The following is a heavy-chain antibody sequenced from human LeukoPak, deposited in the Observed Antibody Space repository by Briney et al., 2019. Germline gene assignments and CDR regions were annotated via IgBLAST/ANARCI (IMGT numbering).Heavy chain of an antibody. CDR1: GGSISSYY. J-gene: IGHJ3*02. D-gene: IGHD3-22*01. V-gene: IGHV4-59*01. Sequence: SETLSLTCTVSGGSISSYYWSWIRQPPGKGLEWIGYIYYSGSTNYNPSLKSRVTISVDTSKNQFSLKLSPVTAADTAVYYCAGVLDYYDSSDLDAFDIWGQGTMVTVSS. CDR3: AGVLDYYDSSDLDAFDI. CDR2: IYYSGST.